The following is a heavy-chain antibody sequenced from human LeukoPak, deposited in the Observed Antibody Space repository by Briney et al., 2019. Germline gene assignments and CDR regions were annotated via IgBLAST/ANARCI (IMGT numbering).Heavy chain of an antibody. Sequence: PGGSLRLSCAASGFTFSSYSMNWVRQAPGKGLEWVSSISSSSSYIYYADSVKGRFTISRDNAKNSLYLQMNSLRAEDTAVYYCARISRDSSSWYYWGQGTLVTVSS. J-gene: IGHJ4*02. CDR1: GFTFSSYS. CDR2: ISSSSSYI. CDR3: ARISRDSSSWYY. D-gene: IGHD6-13*01. V-gene: IGHV3-21*01.